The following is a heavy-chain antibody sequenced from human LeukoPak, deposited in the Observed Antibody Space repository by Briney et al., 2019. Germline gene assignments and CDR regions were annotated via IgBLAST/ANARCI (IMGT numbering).Heavy chain of an antibody. D-gene: IGHD4/OR15-4a*01. Sequence: PGGSLRLSCAASGFTFSNAWMSWVRQAPGKGLEWVGRIKSKIDGGTTDYAAPVKGRFTISRDDSKNTLYLQMNSLKTEDTAVYYCTTGGTMGDYWGQGTLVTVSS. CDR3: TTGGTMGDY. CDR1: GFTFSNAW. CDR2: IKSKIDGGTT. V-gene: IGHV3-15*01. J-gene: IGHJ4*02.